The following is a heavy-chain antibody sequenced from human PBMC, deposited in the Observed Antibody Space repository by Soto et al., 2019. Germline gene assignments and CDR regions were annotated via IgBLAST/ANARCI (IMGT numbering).Heavy chain of an antibody. J-gene: IGHJ5*02. D-gene: IGHD3-16*01. CDR3: AGHGGFGFDP. CDR2: IHTNGRT. Sequence: QVQLQESGPGLVKPSETLSLTCTVSCVSVSSRYWSWIRQPPGKGLEWIGYIHTNGRTNSSPSLKSRVSMATDTSKDQLSLTLNSVAAADTAFYCCAGHGGFGFDPWGQGALVTISS. V-gene: IGHV4-4*09. CDR1: CVSVSSRY.